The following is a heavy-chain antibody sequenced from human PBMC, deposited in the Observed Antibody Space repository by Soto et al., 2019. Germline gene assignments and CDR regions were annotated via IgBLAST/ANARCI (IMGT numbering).Heavy chain of an antibody. D-gene: IGHD1-26*01. V-gene: IGHV4-31*03. CDR1: GGSFNTGGYY. CDR2: VYDSGHT. Sequence: QVQLQESGPGLVRASETLSLTCTVSGGSFNTGGYYWSWVRQRPGKGLEWIGYVYDSGHTYYNPSLESCPAVSLDTSKSQFSLKLSSVTAADTALYFCARMPLGAFDYWGQGILVTVSS. CDR3: ARMPLGAFDY. J-gene: IGHJ4*02.